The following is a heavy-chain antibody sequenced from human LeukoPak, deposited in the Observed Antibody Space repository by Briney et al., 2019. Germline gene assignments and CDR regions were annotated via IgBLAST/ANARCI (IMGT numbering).Heavy chain of an antibody. J-gene: IGHJ6*02. CDR1: GFTVSSNY. CDR2: IYSGGST. Sequence: SGGSLRLSCAASGFTVSSNYMSWVRQAPGKGLEWVSVIYSGGSTYYADSVKGRFTISRDNSKNTLYLQMNSLRAEDTAVYYCARAGAQTGTGGRDGYNLAPRGSDYCYGMDVWGQGTTVTVSS. D-gene: IGHD5-24*01. CDR3: ARAGAQTGTGGRDGYNLAPRGSDYCYGMDV. V-gene: IGHV3-53*01.